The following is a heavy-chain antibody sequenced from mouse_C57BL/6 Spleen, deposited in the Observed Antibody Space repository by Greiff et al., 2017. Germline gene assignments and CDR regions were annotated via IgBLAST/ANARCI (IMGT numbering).Heavy chain of an antibody. CDR3: ARGNYTSYAMDY. J-gene: IGHJ4*01. Sequence: QVQLQQPGAELVMPGASVKLSCKASGYTFTSYWMHWVKQRPGQGLEWIGEIDPSDSYTNYNQKFKGKSTLTVDKSSSTAYMQLSSLTSEDSAVYYCARGNYTSYAMDYWGQGTSVTVSS. CDR2: IDPSDSYT. CDR1: GYTFTSYW. V-gene: IGHV1-69*01. D-gene: IGHD1-1*01.